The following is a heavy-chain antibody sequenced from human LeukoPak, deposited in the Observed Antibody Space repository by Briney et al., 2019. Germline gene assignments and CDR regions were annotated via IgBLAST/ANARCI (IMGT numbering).Heavy chain of an antibody. J-gene: IGHJ4*02. CDR3: ARASYSNSYYLDY. D-gene: IGHD6-13*01. CDR1: ALTFTSHS. V-gene: IGHV3-21*01. Sequence: GGSLSLSCAASALTFTSHSINWVRLAPGEGLEWVSYISSSRSYIYYADSVTGRFTISRDNAEHSLYLQMNSLKAEDTAVYYCARASYSNSYYLDYWGQGTLVTVSS. CDR2: ISSSRSYI.